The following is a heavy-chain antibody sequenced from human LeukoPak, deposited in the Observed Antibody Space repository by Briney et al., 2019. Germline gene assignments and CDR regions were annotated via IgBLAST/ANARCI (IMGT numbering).Heavy chain of an antibody. CDR1: GFTFDDYA. CDR2: ISWNSGSI. D-gene: IGHD3-22*01. CDR3: ARGRSSGYQYYFDY. J-gene: IGHJ4*02. V-gene: IGHV3-9*01. Sequence: SLRLSCTASGFTFDDYAMHWVRQTPGKGLEWVSGISWNSGSIGYADSVKGRFTISRDNAKNSLYLQMNSLRAEDTAVYCCARGRSSGYQYYFDYWGQGTLVTVSS.